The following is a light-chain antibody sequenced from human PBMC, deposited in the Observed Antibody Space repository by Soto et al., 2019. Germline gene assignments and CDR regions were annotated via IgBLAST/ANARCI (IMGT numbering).Light chain of an antibody. CDR1: SSNIGAGYD. Sequence: QSVLTQPPSVSGAPGQRVAISCTGSSSNIGAGYDVHWYQQLPGAAPKLLIFGNSNRPSGVPARSSGSKSGASASLAITGLQAEDEADFYCQSYDSSLSAVIFGGGTKLTVL. V-gene: IGLV1-40*01. CDR3: QSYDSSLSAVI. CDR2: GNS. J-gene: IGLJ2*01.